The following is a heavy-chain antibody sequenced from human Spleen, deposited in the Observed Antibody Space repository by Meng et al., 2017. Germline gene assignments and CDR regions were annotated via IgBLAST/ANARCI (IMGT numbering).Heavy chain of an antibody. V-gene: IGHV4-4*02. J-gene: IGHJ4*02. CDR2: IYHSGST. D-gene: IGHD4-11*01. Sequence: QVQLQESGPGLVKPSGTLSLTCAVSGGSISSTNWWSWVRQPPGKGLEWIGEIYHSGSTNYNPSLESRATISVDTSQNNLSLKLSSVTAADSAVYYCARGPTTMAHDFDYWGQGTLVTASS. CDR3: ARGPTTMAHDFDY. CDR1: GGSISSTNW.